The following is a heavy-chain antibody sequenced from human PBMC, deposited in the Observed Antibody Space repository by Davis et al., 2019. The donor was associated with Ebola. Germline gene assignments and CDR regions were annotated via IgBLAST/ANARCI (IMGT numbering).Heavy chain of an antibody. J-gene: IGHJ1*01. V-gene: IGHV3-64D*06. D-gene: IGHD3-3*01. CDR2: ISSNGGST. Sequence: GESLKISCSASGFTFSSYAMHWVRQAPGKGLEYVSAISSNGGSTYYADSVKGRFTISRDNSKNTLYLQMSSLRAEDTAVYYCVKGVILDDFWSGYYMYFQHWGQGTLVTVSS. CDR1: GFTFSSYA. CDR3: VKGVILDDFWSGYYMYFQH.